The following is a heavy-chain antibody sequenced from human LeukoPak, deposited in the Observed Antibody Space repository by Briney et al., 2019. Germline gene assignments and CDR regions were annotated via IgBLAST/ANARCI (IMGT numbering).Heavy chain of an antibody. J-gene: IGHJ4*02. CDR1: GGSFSSGGYY. CDR3: ARAGSRYCTNGVCYGIYYFDY. Sequence: SQTLSLTCSVSGGSFSSGGYYWSWIRQSPGKGLEWIGYLHYSGSTYYNPSLKSRVTISVDTSKNQFSLKLSSVTAADTAVYYCARAGSRYCTNGVCYGIYYFDYWGQGTLVTVSS. V-gene: IGHV4-31*03. D-gene: IGHD2-8*01. CDR2: LHYSGST.